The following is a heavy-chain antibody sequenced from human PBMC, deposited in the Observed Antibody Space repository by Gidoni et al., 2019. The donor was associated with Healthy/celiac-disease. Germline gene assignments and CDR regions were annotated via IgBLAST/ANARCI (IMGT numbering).Heavy chain of an antibody. J-gene: IGHJ4*02. D-gene: IGHD2-15*01. CDR2: ISGSGGST. CDR3: AKGSGGSYYFDY. CDR1: GFTFSSYA. V-gene: IGHV3-23*01. Sequence: EVQLLESGGGLVQPGGSLRLSCAASGFTFSSYAMSGVRQAPGKGLEWVSAISGSGGSTYYADSVKGRFTISRDNSKNTLYLQMNSLRAEDTAVYYCAKGSGGSYYFDYWGQGTLVTVSS.